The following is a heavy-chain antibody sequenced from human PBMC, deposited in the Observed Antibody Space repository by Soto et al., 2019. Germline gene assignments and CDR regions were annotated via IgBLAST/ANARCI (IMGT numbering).Heavy chain of an antibody. CDR1: GGSISSSNW. V-gene: IGHV4-4*02. CDR2: IYHSGST. D-gene: IGHD3-9*01. Sequence: QVQLQESGPGLVKPSGTLSLTCAVSGGSISSSNWWSWVRQPPGKGLEWIGEIYHSGSTNYNPSRKSRVTISVDTSKNQFSLKLSSVTAADTAVYYCARDLVTRDWYFDRWGRGTLVTVSS. J-gene: IGHJ2*01. CDR3: ARDLVTRDWYFDR.